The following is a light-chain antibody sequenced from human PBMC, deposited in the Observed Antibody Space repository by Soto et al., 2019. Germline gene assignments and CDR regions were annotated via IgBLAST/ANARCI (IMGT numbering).Light chain of an antibody. CDR2: GAS. CDR1: QSVSSSY. CDR3: QLYDSSPRT. J-gene: IGKJ1*01. V-gene: IGKV3-20*01. Sequence: EIVLTQSPGTLSLSPGERATLSCRASQSVSSSYLAWYQQKPGQAPRLLIYGASSRATGIPDRFSGSGSGTDFTLTISRLEAEDFAVYYCQLYDSSPRTFGQGTKVEIK.